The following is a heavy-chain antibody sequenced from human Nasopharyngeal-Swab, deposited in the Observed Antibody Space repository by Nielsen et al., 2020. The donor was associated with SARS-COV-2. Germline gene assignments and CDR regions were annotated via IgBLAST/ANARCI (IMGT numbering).Heavy chain of an antibody. CDR1: GYTFRSYG. D-gene: IGHD3-22*01. CDR3: ALYYDSSGSFDY. V-gene: IGHV1-18*01. Sequence: ASVKVSCKASGYTFRSYGISWVRQAPGQGLEWMGWISAYNGNTNYAQKLQGRVTMTTDTSTNTAYMELRSLKSDDTAVYYCALYYDSSGSFDYWGQGTLVTVSS. J-gene: IGHJ4*02. CDR2: ISAYNGNT.